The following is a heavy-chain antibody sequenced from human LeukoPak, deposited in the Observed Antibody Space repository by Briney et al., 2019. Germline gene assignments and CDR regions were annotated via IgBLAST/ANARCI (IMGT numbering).Heavy chain of an antibody. D-gene: IGHD1-26*01. CDR1: GYTFTGYY. CDR2: INPNSGGT. Sequence: ASVKVSCKASGYTFTGYYMHWVRQAPGQGLEWMGWINPNSGGTNYAQKLQGRVTMTTDTSTSTAYMELRSLRSDDTAVYYCARDVRKLMYSGSYFSDYYYYYGMDVWGQGTTVTVSS. CDR3: ARDVRKLMYSGSYFSDYYYYYGMDV. V-gene: IGHV1-2*02. J-gene: IGHJ6*02.